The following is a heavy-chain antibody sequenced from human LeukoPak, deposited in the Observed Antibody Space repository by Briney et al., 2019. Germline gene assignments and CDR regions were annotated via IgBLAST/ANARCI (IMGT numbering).Heavy chain of an antibody. D-gene: IGHD3-10*01. CDR3: AKEGVTMVRGVIEGYFDY. Sequence: GGSLRLSCAASGFTFSSYSIHWVRQAPGKGLEWVSAISGSGGSTYYADSVKGRFTISRDNSKNTLYLQMNSLRAEDTAVYYCAKEGVTMVRGVIEGYFDYWGQGTLVTVSS. CDR2: ISGSGGST. J-gene: IGHJ4*02. V-gene: IGHV3-23*01. CDR1: GFTFSSYS.